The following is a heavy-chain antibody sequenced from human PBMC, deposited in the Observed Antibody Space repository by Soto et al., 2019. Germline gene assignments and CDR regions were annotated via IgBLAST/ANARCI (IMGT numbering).Heavy chain of an antibody. CDR1: GGNFSSYA. D-gene: IGHD2-8*01. CDR2: IIPIFGTA. CDR3: ARAEDCTNGVCYYGDGYYYYGMDV. J-gene: IGHJ6*02. V-gene: IGHV1-69*06. Sequence: QVQLVQSGAEVKKPGSSVKVSCKASGGNFSSYAISWVRQAPGQGLEWMGGIIPIFGTANYAQKFQGRVTITADKSTSTAYMELSSLRSEDTAVYYCARAEDCTNGVCYYGDGYYYYGMDVWGQGTTVTVSS.